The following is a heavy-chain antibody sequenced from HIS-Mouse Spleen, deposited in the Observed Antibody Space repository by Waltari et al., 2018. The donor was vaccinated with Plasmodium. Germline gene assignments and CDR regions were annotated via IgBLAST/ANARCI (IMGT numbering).Heavy chain of an antibody. V-gene: IGHV4-39*07. CDR1: GGPISSSSYY. CDR3: ARDRITGTSYFDY. J-gene: IGHJ4*02. Sequence: QLQLQESGPGLVKPSETLSLTCTVSGGPISSSSYYWGWIRQPPGTGPEWIGSIYYSGSTYYNPSLKSRVTISVDTSKNQFSLKLSSVTAADTAVYYCARDRITGTSYFDYWGQGTLVTVSS. CDR2: IYYSGST. D-gene: IGHD1-7*01.